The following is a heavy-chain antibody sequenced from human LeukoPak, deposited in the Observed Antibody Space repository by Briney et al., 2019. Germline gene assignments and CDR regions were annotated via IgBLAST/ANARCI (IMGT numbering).Heavy chain of an antibody. Sequence: PGASVKVSCKASGYTFTGSYMHWVRQAPGQGLEWMGWINPNSGGTNYAQKFQGRVTMTTDTSITTAYMELSRLRSDDTAVYYCARGVAATWYIDLWGRGTLVSVSS. CDR1: GYTFTGSY. D-gene: IGHD2-15*01. CDR3: ARGVAATWYIDL. J-gene: IGHJ2*01. CDR2: INPNSGGT. V-gene: IGHV1-2*02.